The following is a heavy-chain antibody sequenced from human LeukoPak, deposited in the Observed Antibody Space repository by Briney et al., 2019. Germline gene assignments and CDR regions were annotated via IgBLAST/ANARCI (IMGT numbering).Heavy chain of an antibody. Sequence: PSETLSLTCAVSGGSISSSSYYWGWIRQPPGKGLEWIGNIYYSGNTYYNPSLKSRVTISVDTSKNQFSLKLSSVTAADTAVYYCARVKDPGGYYYYYYMDVWGKGTTVTVSS. CDR3: ARVKDPGGYYYYYYMDV. D-gene: IGHD3-16*01. CDR2: IYYSGNT. V-gene: IGHV4-39*01. CDR1: GGSISSSSYY. J-gene: IGHJ6*03.